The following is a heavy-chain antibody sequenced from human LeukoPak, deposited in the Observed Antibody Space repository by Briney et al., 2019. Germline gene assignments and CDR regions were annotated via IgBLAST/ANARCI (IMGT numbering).Heavy chain of an antibody. V-gene: IGHV1-69*01. Sequence: SVKVSCKASGGTFSSYAISWVRQAPGQGLEWMGGIIPIFGTANYAQKFQGRVTITADESTSTAYMELSSLRSEDTAVYYCARVEIENSGKEGAFDIWGQGTMVTVSS. CDR3: ARVEIENSGKEGAFDI. CDR2: IIPIFGTA. J-gene: IGHJ3*02. D-gene: IGHD5-24*01. CDR1: GGTFSSYA.